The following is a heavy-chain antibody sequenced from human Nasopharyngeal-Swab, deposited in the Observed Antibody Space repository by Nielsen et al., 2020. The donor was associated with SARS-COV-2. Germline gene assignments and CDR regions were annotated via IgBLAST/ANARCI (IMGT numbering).Heavy chain of an antibody. CDR2: IYYSGST. Sequence: SETLSLTCTVSGGSISNYYWSWIRQPPGKGLEWIGYIYYSGSTNYNPSLKSRVTISVDTSKNQFSLKLSSVTAADTAVYYCARIQLWLSYYYYSGMDVWGQGTTVTVSS. CDR3: ARIQLWLSYYYYSGMDV. D-gene: IGHD5-18*01. J-gene: IGHJ6*02. CDR1: GGSISNYY. V-gene: IGHV4-59*12.